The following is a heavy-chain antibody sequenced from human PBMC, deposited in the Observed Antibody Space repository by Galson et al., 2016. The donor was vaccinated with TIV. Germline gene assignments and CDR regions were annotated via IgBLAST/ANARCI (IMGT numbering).Heavy chain of an antibody. CDR3: ARDVPCGGDCYFFDF. Sequence: SCKASAYSLTSSAMNWVRQAPGQGLEWMGEIIRIFGTVKYAQKFQGRVTITADALTSTVYMEVSSLRSEDTAVYYCARDVPCGGDCYFFDFWGQGTRVTVSS. V-gene: IGHV1-69*01. CDR1: AYSLTSSA. J-gene: IGHJ4*02. CDR2: IIRIFGTV. D-gene: IGHD2-21*01.